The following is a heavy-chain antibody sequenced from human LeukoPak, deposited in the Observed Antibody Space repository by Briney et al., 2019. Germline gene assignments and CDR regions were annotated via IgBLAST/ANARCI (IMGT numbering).Heavy chain of an antibody. Sequence: LRLSCAASGFTFSSYAMSWIRQPPGKGLEWIGYIYYSGSTYYNPSLKSRVTISVDTSKNQFSLKLSSVTAADTAVYYCARLLLKDIVVVPAAPADYWGQGTLVTVSS. D-gene: IGHD2-2*01. CDR2: IYYSGST. V-gene: IGHV4-30-4*08. CDR1: GFTFSSYA. J-gene: IGHJ4*02. CDR3: ARLLLKDIVVVPAAPADY.